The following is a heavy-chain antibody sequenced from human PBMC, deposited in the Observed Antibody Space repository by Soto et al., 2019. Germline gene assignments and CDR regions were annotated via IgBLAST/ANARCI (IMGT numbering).Heavy chain of an antibody. V-gene: IGHV4-30-4*01. D-gene: IGHD1-7*01. CDR2: IYYSGST. Sequence: SETLSLTCTVSGGSISSGDYYWSWIRQPPGKGLEWIGYIYYSGSTYYNPSLKSRVTISVDTSKNQFPLKLSSVTAADTAVYYCARGGSQGYNWNYVPWFDPWGQGTLVTVSS. CDR3: ARGGSQGYNWNYVPWFDP. CDR1: GGSISSGDYY. J-gene: IGHJ5*02.